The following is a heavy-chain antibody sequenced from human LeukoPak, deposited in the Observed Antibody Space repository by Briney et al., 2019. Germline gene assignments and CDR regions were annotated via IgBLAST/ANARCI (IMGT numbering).Heavy chain of an antibody. D-gene: IGHD4-11*01. CDR3: ARGDNSNYAHDAFDI. Sequence: SETLSLTCTVSGGSINSYYWTWIRQPAGKGLEWIGRIYTGGSTNYNPSLESRVTMSVDTSKNQFSLKLNSVTAADTAVYHCARGDNSNYAHDAFDIWGQGTMVTVSS. CDR1: GGSINSYY. V-gene: IGHV4-4*07. CDR2: IYTGGST. J-gene: IGHJ3*02.